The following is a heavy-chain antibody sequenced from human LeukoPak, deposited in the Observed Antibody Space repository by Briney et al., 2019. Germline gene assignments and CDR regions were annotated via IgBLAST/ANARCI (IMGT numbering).Heavy chain of an antibody. CDR2: ISWNSGSI. V-gene: IGHV3-9*01. CDR3: ARDPTPDDGYNPPGYFDY. J-gene: IGHJ4*02. D-gene: IGHD5-24*01. Sequence: GRSLRLSCAASGFTFDDYAMHWARQAPGKGLEWVSGISWNSGSIDYADSVKGRFTISRDNSKNTLYLQMNSLRAEDTAVYYCARDPTPDDGYNPPGYFDYWGQGTLVTVSS. CDR1: GFTFDDYA.